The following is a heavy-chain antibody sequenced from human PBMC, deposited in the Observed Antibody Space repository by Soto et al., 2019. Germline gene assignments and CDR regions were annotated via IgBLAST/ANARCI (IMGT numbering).Heavy chain of an antibody. CDR2: INTNGVNT. CDR1: GFTFSGYS. J-gene: IGHJ4*02. V-gene: IGHV3-64*01. CDR3: ARGRVEDSSGWATYFDY. Sequence: EVQLVESGGGLVQPGGSLRLSCAASGFTFSGYSTFWVRQAPGKGLEYVSAINTNGVNTFYAKSVKGRSTISRDNSKNTMYLQMGSLRAEDMAVYYCARGRVEDSSGWATYFDYWGQGTLVTVSS. D-gene: IGHD6-19*01.